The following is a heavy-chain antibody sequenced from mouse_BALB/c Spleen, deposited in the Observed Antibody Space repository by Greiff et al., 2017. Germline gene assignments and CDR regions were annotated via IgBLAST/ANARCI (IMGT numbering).Heavy chain of an antibody. D-gene: IGHD1-1*01. CDR3: ARKWYYGSSFDFDY. Sequence: QVQLQQPGAELVKPGASVKLSCKASGYTFTNYWMHWVKQRPGQGLEWIGEINPSNGRTNYNEKFKSKATLTVDISSSTAYMQLSSLTSEDSAVYYGARKWYYGSSFDFDYWGQGTTLTVSS. CDR1: GYTFTNYW. J-gene: IGHJ2*01. CDR2: INPSNGRT. V-gene: IGHV1S81*02.